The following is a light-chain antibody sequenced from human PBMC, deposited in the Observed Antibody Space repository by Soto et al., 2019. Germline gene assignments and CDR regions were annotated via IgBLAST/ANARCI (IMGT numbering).Light chain of an antibody. V-gene: IGKV3-15*01. CDR2: GAS. J-gene: IGKJ1*01. Sequence: EIVMTQSPATLSVSPGESATLSCRASQTVSSNLAWYQQKPGQAPSLLIYGASTRATGMPARFSGSGSGTEFTLTISSLQSEDVAVYYCQQYNNWPPWTFGQGTKVEVK. CDR3: QQYNNWPPWT. CDR1: QTVSSN.